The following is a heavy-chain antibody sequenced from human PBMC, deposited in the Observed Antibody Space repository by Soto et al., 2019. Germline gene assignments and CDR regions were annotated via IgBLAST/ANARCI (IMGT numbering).Heavy chain of an antibody. Sequence: SETLSLTCTVSGGSISSGDYYWSWIRQPPGKGLEWIGYIYYSGSTNYNPSLKSRVTISVDTSKNQFSLKLSSVTAADTAVYYCASSGYYGSGSYNWFDPWGQGTLVTVSS. D-gene: IGHD3-10*01. CDR2: IYYSGST. V-gene: IGHV4-61*08. CDR1: GGSISSGDYY. J-gene: IGHJ5*02. CDR3: ASSGYYGSGSYNWFDP.